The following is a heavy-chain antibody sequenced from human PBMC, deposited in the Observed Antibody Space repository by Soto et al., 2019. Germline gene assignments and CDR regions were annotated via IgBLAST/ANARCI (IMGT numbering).Heavy chain of an antibody. CDR2: ISGSGGST. V-gene: IGHV3-23*01. CDR3: AKLLVRGATPVTPFFDY. CDR1: GFTFSSYA. D-gene: IGHD3-10*01. J-gene: IGHJ4*02. Sequence: GGSLRLSCAASGFTFSSYAMSWVRQAPGKGLEWVSAISGSGGSTYYADSVKGRFTISRDNSKNTLYLQMNSLRAEDTAVYYCAKLLVRGATPVTPFFDYWGQGTLVTVSS.